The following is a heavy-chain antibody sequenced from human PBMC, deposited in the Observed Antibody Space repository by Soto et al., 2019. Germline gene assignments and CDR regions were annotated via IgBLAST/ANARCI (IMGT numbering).Heavy chain of an antibody. CDR2: IYYSGST. V-gene: IGHV4-61*08. Sequence: ETLSLTCTGSVGSFISFGYYWSGILQPPWKGLEWIGYIYYSGSTNYSPSLKSRVTISVDTSKNQFSLKLSSVTAADTAMYYCAREAKALTSYNWFDPWGLGSLVTVSS. J-gene: IGHJ5*02. D-gene: IGHD3-10*01. CDR3: AREAKALTSYNWFDP. CDR1: VGSFISFGYY.